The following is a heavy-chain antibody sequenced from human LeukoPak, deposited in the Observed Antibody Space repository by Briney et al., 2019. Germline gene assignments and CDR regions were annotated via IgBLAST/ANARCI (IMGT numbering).Heavy chain of an antibody. Sequence: PGGSLRLSCAASGFSFSSYGMHWVRQAPGKGLEWVAVIWYDGSKKYYADSVKGRFIISRGNSRNTLYLQMNSLRVEDTAFYYCAKDNRRHYTSGPNPDSLHWGQGALVTVSS. D-gene: IGHD6-19*01. J-gene: IGHJ4*02. CDR1: GFSFSSYG. V-gene: IGHV3-33*06. CDR3: AKDNRRHYTSGPNPDSLH. CDR2: IWYDGSKK.